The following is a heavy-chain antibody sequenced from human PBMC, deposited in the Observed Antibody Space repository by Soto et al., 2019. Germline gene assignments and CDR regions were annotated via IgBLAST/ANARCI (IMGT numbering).Heavy chain of an antibody. V-gene: IGHV3-64*02. CDR2: IPANGDNR. D-gene: IGHD4-17*01. J-gene: IGHJ4*02. CDR3: ARGALGHYDF. CDR1: GFTFRNYA. Sequence: GGSLTLSCATSGFTFRNYAMHWVRQAPGKGLEYVSAIPANGDNRYYADSVKGRFTISRDNSINTVYLQMGSLRPEDMGVYYCARGALGHYDFWGRGTLVTVSS.